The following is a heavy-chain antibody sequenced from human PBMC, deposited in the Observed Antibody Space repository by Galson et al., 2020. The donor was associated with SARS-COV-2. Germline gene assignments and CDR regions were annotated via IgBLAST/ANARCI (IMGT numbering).Heavy chain of an antibody. CDR3: AKATHGYHCFDL. J-gene: IGHJ2*01. D-gene: IGHD5-12*01. V-gene: IGHV3-11*04. Sequence: NSGGSLRLSCAASGLTFRDNYMSWIRQAPGKGLEWLAFFSRSGVSITSDCSVAGRYTISRDSAKNSLSLQMNSLRVEDTAVYYCAKATHGYHCFDLWGRRSLVTVSS. CDR1: GLTFRDNY. CDR2: FSRSGVSI.